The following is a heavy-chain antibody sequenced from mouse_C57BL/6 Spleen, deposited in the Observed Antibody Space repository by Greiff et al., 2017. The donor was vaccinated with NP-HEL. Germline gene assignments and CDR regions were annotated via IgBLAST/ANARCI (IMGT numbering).Heavy chain of an antibody. CDR3: ARAITTVVAPPYYFDY. J-gene: IGHJ2*01. Sequence: EVKLQESGPELVKPGASVKIPCKASGYTFTDYNMDWVKQSHGKSLEWIGDINPNNGGTIYNQKFKGKATLTVDKSSSTAYMELRSLTSEYTAVYYCARAITTVVAPPYYFDYWGQGTTLTVSS. D-gene: IGHD1-1*01. CDR2: INPNNGGT. CDR1: GYTFTDYN. V-gene: IGHV1-18*01.